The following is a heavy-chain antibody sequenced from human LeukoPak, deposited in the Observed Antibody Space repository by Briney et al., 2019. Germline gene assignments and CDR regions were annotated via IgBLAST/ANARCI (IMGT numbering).Heavy chain of an antibody. CDR3: ATSIAAAGSFDY. V-gene: IGHV4-59*11. D-gene: IGHD6-13*01. CDR2: IYYSGST. CDR1: GGSISSHY. J-gene: IGHJ4*02. Sequence: PSETLSLTCTVSGGSISSHYWSWIRQPPGKGLKWIGYIYYSGSTNYNPSLKSRVTISVDTSKNQFSLKLSSVTAADTAVYYCATSIAAAGSFDYWGQGTLVTVSS.